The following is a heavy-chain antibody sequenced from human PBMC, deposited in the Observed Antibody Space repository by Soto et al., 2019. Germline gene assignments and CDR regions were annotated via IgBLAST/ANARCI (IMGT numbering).Heavy chain of an antibody. CDR3: AKGSAHGSPYYFDR. J-gene: IGHJ4*02. Sequence: EVQLLESGGGLVQPGGSLRLSCAASGFSFTNYAMSWVRQTPGQGLEWVSAMTGSGASTYHADSVKGRFTISRDHSENTLYLQMNSLRAEDTALYYCAKGSAHGSPYYFDRWGQGILVTVSS. CDR1: GFSFTNYA. D-gene: IGHD3-16*01. CDR2: MTGSGAST. V-gene: IGHV3-23*01.